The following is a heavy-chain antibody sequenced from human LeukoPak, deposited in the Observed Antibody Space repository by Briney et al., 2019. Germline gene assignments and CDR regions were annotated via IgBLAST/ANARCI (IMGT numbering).Heavy chain of an antibody. CDR2: IYPGDSDT. V-gene: IGHV5-51*01. D-gene: IGHD3-10*01. Sequence: KRGESLKISCKGSGYSFTSYWIGWVRQMPGKGLEWMGIIYPGDSDTRYSPSFQGQVTISADKSISTAYLQWSSLKASDTAMYYCARQVDSYGSGRPSPFTPPRFDPWGQGTLVTVSS. J-gene: IGHJ5*02. CDR3: ARQVDSYGSGRPSPFTPPRFDP. CDR1: GYSFTSYW.